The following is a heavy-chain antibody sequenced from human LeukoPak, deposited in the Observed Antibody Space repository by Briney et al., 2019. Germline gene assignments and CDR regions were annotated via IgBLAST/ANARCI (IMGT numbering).Heavy chain of an antibody. J-gene: IGHJ4*01. CDR2: ISSSSSYI. Sequence: GGSLRLSCAASGFTFSSYSMNWVRQAPGKGLEWVSSISSSSSYIYYADSVKGRFTISRDNAKNSLYLQMNSLRAGDTAVYYCARATLWFGEFDVDYWGQEPWSPSPQ. V-gene: IGHV3-21*01. CDR3: ARATLWFGEFDVDY. D-gene: IGHD3-10*01. CDR1: GFTFSSYS.